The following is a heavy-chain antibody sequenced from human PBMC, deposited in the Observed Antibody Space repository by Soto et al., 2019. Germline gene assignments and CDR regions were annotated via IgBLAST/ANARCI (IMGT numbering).Heavy chain of an antibody. CDR3: ARVPDR. J-gene: IGHJ5*02. CDR2: IYHSGST. V-gene: IGHV4-30-2*01. Sequence: TLCLSCAVCGGTSIDRGYSWSWIRQPPGKGLEWIGYIYHSGSTYYNPSLKSRVTISVDRSKNQFSLKLSSVTAADTAVYYCARVPDRWGQGTLVTVSS. CDR1: GGTSIDRGYS. D-gene: IGHD2-2*01.